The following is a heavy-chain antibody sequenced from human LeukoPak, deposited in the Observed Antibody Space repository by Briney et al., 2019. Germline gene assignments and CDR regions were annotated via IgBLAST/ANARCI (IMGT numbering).Heavy chain of an antibody. D-gene: IGHD6-19*01. V-gene: IGHV3-23*01. CDR2: ISGSGGST. CDR1: GGSISSYY. CDR3: AKETQYSGGAFDY. J-gene: IGHJ4*02. Sequence: ETLSLTCTVSGGSISSYYWSWVRQAPGKGLEWVSAISGSGGSTYYADSVKGRFTISRDNSKNTLYLQMNSLRAEDTAVYYCAKETQYSGGAFDYWGQGTLVTVSS.